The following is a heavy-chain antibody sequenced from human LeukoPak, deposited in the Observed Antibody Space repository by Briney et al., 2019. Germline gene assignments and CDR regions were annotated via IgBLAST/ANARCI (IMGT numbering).Heavy chain of an antibody. CDR2: LSGGGDSR. Sequence: PGGSLGLSCAASGFAFSNYAMSWVRQAPGKGLEWVSSLSGGGDSRYYADSVMGRFTISRDNSKNTLYLQMNSLRAEDTAVYYCAKAVRSMVTGGGYFDSWGQGTLVTVSS. D-gene: IGHD3-10*01. CDR1: GFAFSNYA. J-gene: IGHJ4*02. V-gene: IGHV3-23*01. CDR3: AKAVRSMVTGGGYFDS.